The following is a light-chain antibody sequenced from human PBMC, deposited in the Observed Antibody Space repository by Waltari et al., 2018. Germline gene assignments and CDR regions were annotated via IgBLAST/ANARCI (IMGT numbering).Light chain of an antibody. CDR2: RDS. Sequence: SYDLPQPLSVSVALGQTARVTCGGNNIGSKNVHWYQQKPGQAPVLVIYRDSNRPSGIPERFSGSNSGSTATLTISRAQSEDEADYYCQVWDSNTFVVFGGGTKLTVL. J-gene: IGLJ2*01. V-gene: IGLV3-9*01. CDR1: NIGSKN. CDR3: QVWDSNTFVV.